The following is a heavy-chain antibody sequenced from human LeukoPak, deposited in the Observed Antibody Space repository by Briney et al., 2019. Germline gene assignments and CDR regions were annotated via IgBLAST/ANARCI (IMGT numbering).Heavy chain of an antibody. CDR2: ISSSGSTI. V-gene: IGHV3-11*01. D-gene: IGHD6-19*01. CDR1: GFTFSDYY. Sequence: GGSLRLSCVASGFTFSDYYMSWIRQAPGKGLEWVSYISSSGSTIYYADSVKGRFTISRDNAKNSLYLQMNSLRAEDTAVYYCARDYLDQWLDTYYFDYWGQGTLVTVSS. J-gene: IGHJ4*02. CDR3: ARDYLDQWLDTYYFDY.